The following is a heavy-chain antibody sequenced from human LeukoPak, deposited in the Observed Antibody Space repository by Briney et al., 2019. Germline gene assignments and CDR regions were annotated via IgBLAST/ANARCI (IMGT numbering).Heavy chain of an antibody. CDR3: ARLALRGYSYENDY. Sequence: SQTLSLTCAISGDSVSSNSAAWNWIRQSPSGGLEGLGRTYYRSKWYNDYAVSVKSRITINPDTSKNQFSLQLNSVTPEDTAVYYCARLALRGYSYENDYWGQGTLVTVSS. CDR1: GDSVSSNSAA. D-gene: IGHD5-18*01. J-gene: IGHJ4*02. CDR2: TYYRSKWYN. V-gene: IGHV6-1*01.